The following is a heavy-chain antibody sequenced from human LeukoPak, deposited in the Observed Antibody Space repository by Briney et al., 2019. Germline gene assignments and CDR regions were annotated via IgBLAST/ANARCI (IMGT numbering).Heavy chain of an antibody. D-gene: IGHD3-3*01. Sequence: SETLSLTCTVSGGSISSSSYYWGWIRQPPGKGLEWIGSIYYSGSTYYNPSLKSRVTISVDTSKNQLSLKLSSVTAADTAVYYCARDCRRGTYYDFWSGYFNNWFDPWGQGTLVTVSS. J-gene: IGHJ5*02. V-gene: IGHV4-39*07. CDR1: GGSISSSSYY. CDR3: ARDCRRGTYYDFWSGYFNNWFDP. CDR2: IYYSGST.